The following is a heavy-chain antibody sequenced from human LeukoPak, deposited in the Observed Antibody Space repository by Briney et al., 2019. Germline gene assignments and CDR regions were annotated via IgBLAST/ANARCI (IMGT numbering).Heavy chain of an antibody. Sequence: GGSLRLSCAASGFTFSDYSMNWVRQAPGKGLEWVSYITSSSSTSYYADSVKGRFTTSRDNAKNSLYLQMNSLRAEDTAVYYCAREPSGTLDYWGQGTLVTVSS. D-gene: IGHD1-26*01. CDR1: GFTFSDYS. J-gene: IGHJ4*02. CDR2: ITSSSSTS. V-gene: IGHV3-48*01. CDR3: AREPSGTLDY.